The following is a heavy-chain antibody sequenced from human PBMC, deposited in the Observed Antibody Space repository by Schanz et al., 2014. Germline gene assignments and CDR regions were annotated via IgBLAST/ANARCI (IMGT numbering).Heavy chain of an antibody. CDR2: IIPIHGIV. D-gene: IGHD5-12*01. J-gene: IGHJ3*02. V-gene: IGHV1-69*09. CDR1: GGTFSTYP. CDR3: ARGGGPEDVFDI. Sequence: QVQLVQSGAEVKKPGASMKVSCKASGGTFSTYPINWLRQAPGQGLEWMGRIIPIHGIVNYAQRFQDRVRITADKSTSTAYMELSSLRSNDTAVYYCARGGGPEDVFDIWGQGTILTVSS.